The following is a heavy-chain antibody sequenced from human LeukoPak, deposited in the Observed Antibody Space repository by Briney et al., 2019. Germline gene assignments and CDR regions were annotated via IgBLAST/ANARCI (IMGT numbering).Heavy chain of an antibody. J-gene: IGHJ4*02. CDR3: AKVYDSSGYYHY. CDR2: IRYDGSNK. CDR1: GFTFSSYA. D-gene: IGHD3-22*01. Sequence: GGSLRLSCAASGFTFSSYAMHWVRQAPGKGLEWVAFIRYDGSNKYYADSVKGRFTISRDNSKNTLYLQMNSLRAEDTAVYYCAKVYDSSGYYHYWGQGTLVTVSS. V-gene: IGHV3-30*02.